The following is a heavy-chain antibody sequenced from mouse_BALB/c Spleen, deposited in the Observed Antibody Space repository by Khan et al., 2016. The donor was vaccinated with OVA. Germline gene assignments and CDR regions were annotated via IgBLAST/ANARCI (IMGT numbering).Heavy chain of an antibody. V-gene: IGHV3-2*02. Sequence: EVQLLETGPGLVKPSQSLSLTCTVTGYSITSDYAWNWIRQFPGNKLEWMGYISYSGSTTYNPSLKSRISITRDTSKNQVFLQFNSVTTEDTATYYCARWFTYWGQGTLVTVSA. J-gene: IGHJ3*01. CDR1: GYSITSDYA. CDR3: ARWFTY. CDR2: ISYSGST.